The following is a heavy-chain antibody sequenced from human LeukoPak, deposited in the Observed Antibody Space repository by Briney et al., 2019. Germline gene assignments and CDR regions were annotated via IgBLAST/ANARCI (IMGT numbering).Heavy chain of an antibody. CDR2: IWYDGNNK. CDR1: GFTFSSYG. CDR3: GRDKWVVPGLPDN. V-gene: IGHV3-33*01. J-gene: IGHJ4*02. Sequence: QPGRSLRLSCAASGFTFSSYGMHWVRQAPGKGLEWVAVIWYDGNNKYYADSVKGRFTISRDNSKNTMYLQMNSLRVEDTAVYYCGRDKWVVPGLPDNRGQGTLVTVSS. D-gene: IGHD2-2*01.